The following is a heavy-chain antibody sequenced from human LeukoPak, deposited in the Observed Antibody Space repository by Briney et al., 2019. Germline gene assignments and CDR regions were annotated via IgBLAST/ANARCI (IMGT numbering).Heavy chain of an antibody. D-gene: IGHD3-3*01. CDR3: ARRLSLRFDAFAV. J-gene: IGHJ3*01. V-gene: IGHV3-23*01. CDR2: MSDIGPNT. Sequence: GGSLRLSCAASGFTVTEYAMNWIRQSPGKGLEWVSSMSDIGPNTYYADSVKGRSTISRDTSKNTLLLQMNSLRADDTALYFCARRLSLRFDAFAVWGPGTVVTVSS. CDR1: GFTVTEYA.